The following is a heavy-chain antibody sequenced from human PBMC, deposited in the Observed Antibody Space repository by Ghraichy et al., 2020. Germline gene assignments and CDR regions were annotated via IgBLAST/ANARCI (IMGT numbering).Heavy chain of an antibody. V-gene: IGHV3-30*18. D-gene: IGHD6-19*01. CDR3: AKVRSSGWCWGSDFDY. Sequence: GGSLRLSCAASGFTFSSYAMHWVRQAPGEGLEWVAVISYDGSNKYYADSVKGRFTISRDNSKNTLYLQMDSLRAEDTAVYYCAKVRSSGWCWGSDFDYWGQGTLVTVSS. CDR2: ISYDGSNK. CDR1: GFTFSSYA. J-gene: IGHJ4*02.